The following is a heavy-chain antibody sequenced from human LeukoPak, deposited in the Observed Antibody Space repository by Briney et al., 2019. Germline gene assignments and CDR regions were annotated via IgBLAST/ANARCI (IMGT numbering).Heavy chain of an antibody. J-gene: IGHJ6*02. CDR1: GGSISSYY. D-gene: IGHD3-3*01. CDR2: IYYSGST. Sequence: SETLSLTCNVSGGSISSYYWSWIRQPPGKGLEWIGYIYYSGSTNYNPSLKSRVTISVDTSKNQFSLKLSSVTAADTAVYYCARVGYYGFWSGSYGMDVWGQGTTVTVSS. CDR3: ARVGYYGFWSGSYGMDV. V-gene: IGHV4-59*01.